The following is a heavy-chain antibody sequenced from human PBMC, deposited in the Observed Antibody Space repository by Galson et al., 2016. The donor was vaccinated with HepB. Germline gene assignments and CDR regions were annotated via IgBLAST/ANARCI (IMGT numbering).Heavy chain of an antibody. CDR1: GFTFSSYG. CDR3: ANLIAAAGIRYPWLYAMDV. CDR2: ISYDENNK. D-gene: IGHD6-13*01. Sequence: SLRLSCAASGFTFSSYGMHWVRQAPGKGLEWVSVISYDENNKYYADSVKGRFTISRDNSKNTLYLQMNALRVEYTAVYYCANLIAAAGIRYPWLYAMDVWGQGTTVTVSS. V-gene: IGHV3-30*18. J-gene: IGHJ6*02.